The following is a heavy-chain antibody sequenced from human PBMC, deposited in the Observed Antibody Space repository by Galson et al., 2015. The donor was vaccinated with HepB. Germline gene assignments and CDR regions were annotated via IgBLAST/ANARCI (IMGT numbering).Heavy chain of an antibody. CDR1: GFTFDDYT. CDR3: AEESISYGDSSPIDY. D-gene: IGHD4-17*01. V-gene: IGHV3-43*01. J-gene: IGHJ4*02. Sequence: SLRLSCAASGFTFDDYTMHWVRQAPGEGLEWVSLISWDGGNTYFADSVKGRFTISRDNNKNSLYLQMNSLRTEDTALYYCAEESISYGDSSPIDYWGQGTLVTVSS. CDR2: ISWDGGNT.